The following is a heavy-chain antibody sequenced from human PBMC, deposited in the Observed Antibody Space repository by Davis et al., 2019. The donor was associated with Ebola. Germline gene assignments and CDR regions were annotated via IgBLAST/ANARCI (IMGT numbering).Heavy chain of an antibody. CDR1: GFTVSSNY. Sequence: GGSLRLSCAASGFTVSSNYMSWIRQAPGKGLEWLSYISSTGSTIYYADSVKGRFTISRDNAKNSLYLQMNSLRDEDTAVYYCARPPTVTTYWYFDLWGRGTLVTVSS. J-gene: IGHJ2*01. V-gene: IGHV3-11*04. CDR2: ISSTGSTI. CDR3: ARPPTVTTYWYFDL. D-gene: IGHD4-17*01.